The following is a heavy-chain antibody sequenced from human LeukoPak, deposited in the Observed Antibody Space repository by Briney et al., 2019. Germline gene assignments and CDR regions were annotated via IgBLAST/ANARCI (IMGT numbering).Heavy chain of an antibody. CDR1: GFTFSSYA. D-gene: IGHD5-18*01. CDR2: ISSSSNTI. V-gene: IGHV3-48*01. Sequence: PGGSLRLSCAASGFTFSSYAMSWARQAPGKGLEWVAYISSSSNTIDSADSVKGRFTISRDNAKNSLYLQMNSLRAEDTAVYYCARARGYSYGYSDYWGQGTLVTVSS. J-gene: IGHJ4*02. CDR3: ARARGYSYGYSDY.